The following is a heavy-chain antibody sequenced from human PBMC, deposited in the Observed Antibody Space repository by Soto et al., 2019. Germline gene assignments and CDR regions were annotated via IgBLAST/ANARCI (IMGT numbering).Heavy chain of an antibody. CDR1: GGTFSSYA. J-gene: IGHJ5*02. CDR2: IIPIFGTA. Sequence: ASVKVSCKASGGTFSSYAISWVRQAPGQGLEWMGGIIPIFGTANYAQKFQGRVTITADKSTSTAYMELRSLRSEDTAVYFCARATGYYISWFDPWGQGTLVTVSA. D-gene: IGHD3-9*01. CDR3: ARATGYYISWFDP. V-gene: IGHV1-69*06.